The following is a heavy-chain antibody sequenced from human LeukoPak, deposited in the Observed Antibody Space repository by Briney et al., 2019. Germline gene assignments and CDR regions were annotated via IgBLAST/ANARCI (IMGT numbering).Heavy chain of an antibody. V-gene: IGHV3-64*04. D-gene: IGHD1-26*01. CDR1: GFTFSSYA. J-gene: IGHJ3*02. CDR2: TSSNGGST. Sequence: GGSLRLSCSASGFTFSSYAMHWVRHAPGKGLEYVSATSSNGGSTYYADSVKGRFTIPRDNSKNTLYLQMNSLRAEDTAVYYCAREPWELRRGDAFDIWGQGTMVTVS. CDR3: AREPWELRRGDAFDI.